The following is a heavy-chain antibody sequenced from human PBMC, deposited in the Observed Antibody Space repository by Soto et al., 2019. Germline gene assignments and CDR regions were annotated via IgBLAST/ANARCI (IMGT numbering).Heavy chain of an antibody. J-gene: IGHJ4*02. Sequence: GGSLRLSCAASGFTVSSIYMNWVRQAPGKGLEWVSYISSSSSTIYYADSVKGRFTISRDNAKNSLYLQMNSLRAEDTAVYYCARDYSSYGPFDYWGQGTLVTVCS. V-gene: IGHV3-48*01. D-gene: IGHD5-18*01. CDR2: ISSSSSTI. CDR3: ARDYSSYGPFDY. CDR1: GFTVSSIY.